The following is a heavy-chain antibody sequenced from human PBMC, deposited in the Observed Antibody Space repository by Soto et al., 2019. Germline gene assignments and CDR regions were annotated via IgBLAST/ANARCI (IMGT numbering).Heavy chain of an antibody. CDR3: ARIPRRTPPTYDSSGYGGWFDP. J-gene: IGHJ5*02. Sequence: ASVKISCKASGYTFTGYYMHWVRQAPGQGLEWMGWINPNSGGTNYAQKFQGRVPMTRDTSISTAYMELSRLRSDDTAVYCCARIPRRTPPTYDSSGYGGWFDPWGQGTLVTVSS. D-gene: IGHD3-22*01. CDR1: GYTFTGYY. V-gene: IGHV1-2*02. CDR2: INPNSGGT.